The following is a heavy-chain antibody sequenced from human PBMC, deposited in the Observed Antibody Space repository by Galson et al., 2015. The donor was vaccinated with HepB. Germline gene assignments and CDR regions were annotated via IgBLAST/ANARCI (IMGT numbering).Heavy chain of an antibody. Sequence: SVKVSCKASGYTFTDFYMHWLRHAPGQGLEWMGRINPNTGGTNYAQKFQGRVILTGDTSISTAYMELSRLRSDDSAVYYCARDPGLYYYDSSGYYYFDYWGQGTLVTVSS. CDR2: INPNTGGT. J-gene: IGHJ4*02. D-gene: IGHD3-22*01. CDR3: ARDPGLYYYDSSGYYYFDY. V-gene: IGHV1-2*06. CDR1: GYTFTDFY.